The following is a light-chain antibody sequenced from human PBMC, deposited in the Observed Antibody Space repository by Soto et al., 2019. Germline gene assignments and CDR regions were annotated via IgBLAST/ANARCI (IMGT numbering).Light chain of an antibody. V-gene: IGKV3-15*01. J-gene: IGKJ5*01. CDR3: QQYNDRPPIT. Sequence: EIVMTQSRVTLSASPGESATLSCSASQSVDNNVAWYQQKPGQAPRLLIVGSFARATGIPARFSGSGSGSEFTLTISGLQSEDFAVYYCQQYNDRPPITFGQGTRLEIK. CDR1: QSVDNN. CDR2: GSF.